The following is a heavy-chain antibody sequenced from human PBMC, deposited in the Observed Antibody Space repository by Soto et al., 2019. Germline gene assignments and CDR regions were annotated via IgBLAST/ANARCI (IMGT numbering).Heavy chain of an antibody. CDR3: GRGPFSSSYIDY. D-gene: IGHD6-6*01. J-gene: IGHJ4*02. CDR2: ITYDGFTQ. V-gene: IGHV3-30*03. CDR1: GFTFSNDA. Sequence: GGSLRLSCAASGFTFSNDAMHWVRQAPGKGLEWVAVITYDGFTQNYADSVRGRFTVSRDNSKSTLSLQMNSLRPDDTAVYYCGRGPFSSSYIDYWGQGTLVTVS.